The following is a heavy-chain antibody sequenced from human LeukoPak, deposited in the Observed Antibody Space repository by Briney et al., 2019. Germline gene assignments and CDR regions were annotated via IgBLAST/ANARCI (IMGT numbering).Heavy chain of an antibody. V-gene: IGHV3-33*01. D-gene: IGHD5-12*01. J-gene: IGHJ4*02. Sequence: GGSLRLSCAASGSIFSNYGMHWVRQAPGKGLEWVAVIWFDGSNKYYADSVKGRFTISRDNSKNTLYLQMNSLRAEDTAVYYCARDSNSGYDEWGQGTLVTVSS. CDR3: ARDSNSGYDE. CDR2: IWFDGSNK. CDR1: GSIFSNYG.